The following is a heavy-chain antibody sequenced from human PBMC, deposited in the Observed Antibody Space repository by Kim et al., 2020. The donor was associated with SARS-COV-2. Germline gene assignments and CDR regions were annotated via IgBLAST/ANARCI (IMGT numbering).Heavy chain of an antibody. Sequence: GGSLRLSCAASGFTFSSYSMNWVRQAPGKGLEWVSSISSSSSYIYYADSVKGRFTISRDNAKNSLYLQMNSLRAEDTAVYYCARDRSSGYYFRNYYYGMDVWGQGTTVTVSS. V-gene: IGHV3-21*01. J-gene: IGHJ6*02. CDR3: ARDRSSGYYFRNYYYGMDV. CDR2: ISSSSSYI. D-gene: IGHD3-22*01. CDR1: GFTFSSYS.